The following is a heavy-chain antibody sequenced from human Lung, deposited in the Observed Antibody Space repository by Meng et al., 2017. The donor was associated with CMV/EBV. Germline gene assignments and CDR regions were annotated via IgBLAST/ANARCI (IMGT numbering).Heavy chain of an antibody. V-gene: IGHV3-13*01. CDR2: IGTVGET. CDR1: GFTFSTYD. Sequence: GGSLRLSCTASGFTFSTYDFHWVRQPTGKGLEWVSSIGTVGETYSIGSVKGRFIISREDAKNSVYLQMNGLRDGDTGLYYCARARSPTHFDYWGQGALVTVSS. J-gene: IGHJ4*02. CDR3: ARARSPTHFDY.